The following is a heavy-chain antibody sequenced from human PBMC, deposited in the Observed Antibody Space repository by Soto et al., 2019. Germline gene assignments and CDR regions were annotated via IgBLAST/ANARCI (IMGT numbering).Heavy chain of an antibody. Sequence: GGSLRLSCAASGFTFSSYGMHWVRQAPGKGLEWVAVISYDGSNKYYADPVKGRFTISRDNSKNTLYLQMNSLRAEDTAVYYCAKRTWFEPWGQGTLVTVSS. CDR3: AKRTWFEP. CDR2: ISYDGSNK. J-gene: IGHJ5*02. CDR1: GFTFSSYG. V-gene: IGHV3-30*18.